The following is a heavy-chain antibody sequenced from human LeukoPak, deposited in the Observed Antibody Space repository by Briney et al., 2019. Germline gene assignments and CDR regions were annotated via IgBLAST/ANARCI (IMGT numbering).Heavy chain of an antibody. CDR3: AKDPRVLYYYYGMDV. CDR1: GFTFSSYA. V-gene: IGHV3-23*01. J-gene: IGHJ6*02. Sequence: GGSLRLSCAASGFTFSSYAMTWVRQAPGKGLEWVSAIIGSGGNTFYADSVKGRFTISRDNSKNTLYLQMNSLRAEDTAVYYCAKDPRVLYYYYGMDVWGQGTLVTVSS. D-gene: IGHD2/OR15-2a*01. CDR2: IIGSGGNT.